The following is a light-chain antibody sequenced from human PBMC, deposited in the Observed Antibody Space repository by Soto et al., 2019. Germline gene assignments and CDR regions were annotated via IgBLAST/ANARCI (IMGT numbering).Light chain of an antibody. CDR2: GAY. J-gene: IGKJ1*01. Sequence: EIVMTQSPASLSVYPGERATLSCRASQTVTRNLAWYQQNPGQAPRLLIYGAYTRATGIPARFSGSGSGTEFTLTISSLQSEDSAVHYCKQYNNWPPATFGQGTKVEIK. CDR1: QTVTRN. V-gene: IGKV3-15*01. CDR3: KQYNNWPPAT.